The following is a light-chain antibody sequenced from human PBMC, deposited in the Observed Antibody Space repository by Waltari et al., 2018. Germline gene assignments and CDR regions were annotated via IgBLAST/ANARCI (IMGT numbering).Light chain of an antibody. Sequence: DIVMTQSPDSLAVSLGERAIINCKSSQSVLYSSNNKNYLAWYQQKPGQPPKLLIYWASTRELGVPDRFSGSGSGTDFTLTINSLQAEDVAVYYCQQYVVIPWTFGQGTKVEGK. CDR3: QQYVVIPWT. CDR1: QSVLYSSNNKNY. V-gene: IGKV4-1*01. J-gene: IGKJ1*01. CDR2: WAS.